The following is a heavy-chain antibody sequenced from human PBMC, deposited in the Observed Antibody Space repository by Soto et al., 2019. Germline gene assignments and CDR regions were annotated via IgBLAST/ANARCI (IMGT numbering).Heavy chain of an antibody. D-gene: IGHD2-21*02. J-gene: IGHJ4*02. Sequence: QVQLVQSGAEVKKPGSSVKVSCKASGGTFSSYTISWVRQAPGQGLEWMGRIIPILGIANYAQKLQGRVTITADKYTSTDYMELTSLRSDDTAVYYCARDDGLAYCGGDCYSWGQGTLVTVSS. CDR3: ARDDGLAYCGGDCYS. V-gene: IGHV1-69*02. CDR2: IIPILGIA. CDR1: GGTFSSYT.